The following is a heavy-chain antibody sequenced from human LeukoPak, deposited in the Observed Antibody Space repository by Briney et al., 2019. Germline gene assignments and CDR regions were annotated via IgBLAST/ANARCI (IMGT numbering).Heavy chain of an antibody. CDR2: IYYSGST. V-gene: IGHV4-59*01. J-gene: IGHJ6*02. D-gene: IGHD3-22*01. Sequence: SETLSLTCTVSGGSISSYYWSWIRQPPGKGLEWIGYIYYSGSTNYSPSLKSRVTISVDTSKNQFSLKLSSVTAADTAVYYCARDKAYYDSSGYIYYYYGMDVWGQGTTVTVSS. CDR3: ARDKAYYDSSGYIYYYYGMDV. CDR1: GGSISSYY.